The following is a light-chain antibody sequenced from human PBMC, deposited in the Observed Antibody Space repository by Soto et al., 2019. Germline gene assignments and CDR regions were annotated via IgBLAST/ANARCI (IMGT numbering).Light chain of an antibody. CDR2: GVS. Sequence: SALTQPASVSGSPGQSITISCTGTSSDVGGYNYVSWYQQHPAKAPKLIIYGVSNRPSGVSNHFSGSKSGNTASLTISGLQAEDEADYYCSSYTGSSTVVFGGGTKLTVL. CDR1: SSDVGGYNY. CDR3: SSYTGSSTVV. J-gene: IGLJ2*01. V-gene: IGLV2-14*01.